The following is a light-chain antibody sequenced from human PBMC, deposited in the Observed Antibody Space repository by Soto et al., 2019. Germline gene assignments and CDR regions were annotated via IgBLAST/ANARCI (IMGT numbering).Light chain of an antibody. CDR1: SSNIGAGYD. CDR3: QSYDSSLTRSNG. V-gene: IGLV1-40*01. J-gene: IGLJ1*01. Sequence: QSVLTQPPSVSGAPGQRVTISCTGSSSNIGAGYDVHWYQQLPVTAPKLLIYGNSNRPSGVPDRFSGSKSGTSASLAITGLQAEDEADYYCQSYDSSLTRSNGFGTGPKVTV. CDR2: GNS.